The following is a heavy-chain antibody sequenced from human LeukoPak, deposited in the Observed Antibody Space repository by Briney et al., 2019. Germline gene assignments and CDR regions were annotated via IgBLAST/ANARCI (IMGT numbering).Heavy chain of an antibody. CDR3: ARDLDYYGSGSFFNI. CDR1: GYTFTAYS. D-gene: IGHD3-10*01. V-gene: IGHV1-2*02. J-gene: IGHJ3*02. CDR2: INPNSGGT. Sequence: ASVKVSCKASGYTFTAYSMHWVRQAPGRGLEWMGWINPNSGGTNYAQKFQGRVTMTRDTSITTAYMELSRLRSDDTAVCYCARDLDYYGSGSFFNIWGQGTMVTVSS.